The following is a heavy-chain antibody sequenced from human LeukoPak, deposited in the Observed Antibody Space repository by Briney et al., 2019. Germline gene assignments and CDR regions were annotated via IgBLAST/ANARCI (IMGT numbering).Heavy chain of an antibody. CDR1: GGSFSGYY. V-gene: IGHV4-34*01. CDR2: INHSGST. CDR3: ARGWYSSGWFDY. J-gene: IGHJ4*02. Sequence: SETLSPTCAVYGGSFSGYYWSWIRQPPGKGLEWIGEINHSGSTNYNPSLKSRVTISVDTSKNQFSLKLSSVTAADTAVYYCARGWYSSGWFDYWGQGTLVTVSS. D-gene: IGHD6-19*01.